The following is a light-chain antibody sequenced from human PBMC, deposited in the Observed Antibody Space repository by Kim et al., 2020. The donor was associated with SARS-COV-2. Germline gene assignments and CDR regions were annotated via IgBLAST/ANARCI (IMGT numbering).Light chain of an antibody. CDR2: GAN. CDR3: QQYKNWPPWT. CDR1: QSVSSN. V-gene: IGKV3-15*01. Sequence: SPGERATLPCRASQSVSSNLAWYQQKPGQAPRLLIYGANMRATGIPARFSGSGSGTEFTLTISSLQSEDFAVYYCQQYKNWPPWTFGQGTKVDIK. J-gene: IGKJ1*01.